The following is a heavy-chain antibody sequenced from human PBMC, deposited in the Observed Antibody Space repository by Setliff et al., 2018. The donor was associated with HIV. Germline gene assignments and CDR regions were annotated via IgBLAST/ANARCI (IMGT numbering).Heavy chain of an antibody. V-gene: IGHV4-39*01. CDR3: ARHRQISDWFDP. CDR1: GGSIRVDNYF. D-gene: IGHD3-10*01. CDR2: MNSKGEY. J-gene: IGHJ5*02. Sequence: SETLSLTCTVSGGSIRVDNYFWGWIRQPPGKGLEWIGIMNSKGEYFYNASFTDGVLISIDTSKNRFSLTMTSVTAADTAVYYCARHRQISDWFDPWGQGILVTASS.